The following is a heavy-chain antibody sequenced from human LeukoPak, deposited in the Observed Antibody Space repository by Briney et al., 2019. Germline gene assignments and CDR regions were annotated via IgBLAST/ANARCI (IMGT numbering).Heavy chain of an antibody. V-gene: IGHV4-34*01. D-gene: IGHD3-16*01. CDR3: ARGFGVDGMDV. J-gene: IGHJ6*02. CDR2: INHSGST. CDR1: GGSFSGYY. Sequence: SETLSLTCAVYGGSFSGYYWSWIRQPPGEGLEWIGEINHSGSTNYNPSLKSRVTISVDTSKNQFSLKLSSVTAADTAVYYCARGFGVDGMDVWGQGTTVTVSS.